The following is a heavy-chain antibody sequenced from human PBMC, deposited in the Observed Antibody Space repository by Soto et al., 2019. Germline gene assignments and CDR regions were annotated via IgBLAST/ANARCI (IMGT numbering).Heavy chain of an antibody. D-gene: IGHD3-10*01. J-gene: IGHJ4*02. V-gene: IGHV4-61*08. CDR2: IYYSGST. CDR1: GGSISSGDYY. Sequence: SETLSLTCTVSGGSISSGDYYWRWLRQPPGEGLEWIGYIYYSGSTNYNPSLKSRVTISVDTSKNQFSLKLNSMTAADTAVYYRARHNYGSGSTYFDYWGQGTLVTVSS. CDR3: ARHNYGSGSTYFDY.